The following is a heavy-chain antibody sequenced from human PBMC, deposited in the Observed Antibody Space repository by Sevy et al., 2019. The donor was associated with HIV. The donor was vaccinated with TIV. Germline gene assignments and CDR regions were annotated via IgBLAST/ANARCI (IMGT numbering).Heavy chain of an antibody. CDR1: GFTFRSNG. J-gene: IGHJ3*02. CDR3: AKAWAFSDYAIDI. Sequence: GGSLRLSCAASGFTFRSNGMHWVRQAPGKGLEGVAIISYEGTNKYYADSRKGRFTISRDNSKNTLSLQMNSLRPEDTAVYYCAKAWAFSDYAIDIWGQGTMVTVSS. CDR2: ISYEGTNK. V-gene: IGHV3-30*18. D-gene: IGHD3-16*01.